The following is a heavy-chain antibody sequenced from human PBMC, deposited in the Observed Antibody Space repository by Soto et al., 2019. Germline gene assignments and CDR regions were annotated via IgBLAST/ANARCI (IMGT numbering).Heavy chain of an antibody. V-gene: IGHV3-53*01. Sequence: GGSLRLSCAASGFNVSNNYFSWVRQAPGKGLEWVSIIYTVGGTYYSDSVKGRFAISRDNSKNTVDLQMNSLRAEDTALYYCARGSQIATRAFDIWGQGTMVTVSS. CDR1: GFNVSNNY. CDR2: IYTVGGT. J-gene: IGHJ3*02. CDR3: ARGSQIATRAFDI.